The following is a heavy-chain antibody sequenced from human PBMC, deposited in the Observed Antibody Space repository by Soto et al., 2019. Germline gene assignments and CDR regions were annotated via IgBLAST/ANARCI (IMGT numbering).Heavy chain of an antibody. CDR3: SRRRPFMGSDF. J-gene: IGHJ4*02. Sequence: QITLKESGRSLVKPTETLTLTCTFSGFSLSTSGVAVGWVRQSPGKALEWLALIFWNGDKGYRPSLEGRLSITMDTSKNQVVLTMTNMDPADTGTYSCSRRRPFMGSDFWGQGTLVTVSS. CDR2: IFWNGDK. V-gene: IGHV2-5*01. CDR1: GFSLSTSGVA. D-gene: IGHD3-10*01.